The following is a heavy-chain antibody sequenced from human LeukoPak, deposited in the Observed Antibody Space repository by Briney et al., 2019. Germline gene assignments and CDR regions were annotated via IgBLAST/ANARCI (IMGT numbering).Heavy chain of an antibody. Sequence: GGSLRLSCAASGLTFSSYEMNWVRQAPEKGLEWVSYISSGGGTIFYADSVKGRFTISRDSAKNSLYLQMDSLRAEDTAVYYCARRWAGTGSPYWYFDLWGRGTLVTVSS. CDR2: ISSGGGTI. CDR3: ARRWAGTGSPYWYFDL. V-gene: IGHV3-48*03. D-gene: IGHD3/OR15-3a*01. CDR1: GLTFSSYE. J-gene: IGHJ2*01.